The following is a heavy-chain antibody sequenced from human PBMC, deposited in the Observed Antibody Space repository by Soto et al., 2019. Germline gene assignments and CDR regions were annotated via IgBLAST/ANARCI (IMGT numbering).Heavy chain of an antibody. D-gene: IGHD3-22*01. J-gene: IGHJ5*02. CDR1: GFTFSSYS. CDR2: ITSSSSTL. V-gene: IGHV3-48*02. Sequence: PGGSLRLSCAASGFTFSSYSMSWVRQAPGKGLEWASYITSSSSTLYYADSVGGRFTISRDNAKNSLYLQMNSLRDEDTAVYYCARVYYYDSSALFDPWGQGTLVTVSS. CDR3: ARVYYYDSSALFDP.